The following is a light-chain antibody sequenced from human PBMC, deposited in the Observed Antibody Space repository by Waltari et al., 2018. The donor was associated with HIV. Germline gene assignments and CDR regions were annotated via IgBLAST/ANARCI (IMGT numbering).Light chain of an antibody. Sequence: SFELTQPPSVSVSPGQTASITCSGVELGDKFASWYQQKPGQPPVLVIYQDSKRPSGIPERFSGSNSGNAATLTISGTQAMDEADYYCQAWDSSTYVFGTGTKVAVL. J-gene: IGLJ1*01. CDR1: ELGDKF. CDR2: QDS. V-gene: IGLV3-1*01. CDR3: QAWDSSTYV.